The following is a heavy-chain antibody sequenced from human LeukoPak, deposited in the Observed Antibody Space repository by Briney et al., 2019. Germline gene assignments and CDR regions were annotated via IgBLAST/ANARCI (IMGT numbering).Heavy chain of an antibody. CDR2: IYYSGST. CDR3: ARSVDIVVVPAAIFQGGWFDP. J-gene: IGHJ5*02. Sequence: SETLSLTCTASGGSISSGDYYWSWIRQPPGKGLEWLGYIYYSGSTYYNPSLKSRVTISVDTSKNQFSLKLSSVTAADTAVYYCARSVDIVVVPAAIFQGGWFDPWGQGTLVTVSS. V-gene: IGHV4-30-4*01. D-gene: IGHD2-2*02. CDR1: GGSISSGDYY.